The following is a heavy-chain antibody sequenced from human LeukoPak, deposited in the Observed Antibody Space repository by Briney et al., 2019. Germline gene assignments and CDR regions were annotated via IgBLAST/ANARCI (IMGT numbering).Heavy chain of an antibody. CDR1: GFTFGTYW. CDR3: AKAPYSSSWSSTYYFDY. D-gene: IGHD6-13*01. CDR2: ISYDGSNK. V-gene: IGHV3-30*18. Sequence: GGSLRLSCAASGFTFGTYWMNWVRRAPGKGLEWVAIISYDGSNKFYADSVKGRFTLSRDNSKNTLYLQMNSLRAEDTAVYYCAKAPYSSSWSSTYYFDYWGQGALVTVSS. J-gene: IGHJ4*02.